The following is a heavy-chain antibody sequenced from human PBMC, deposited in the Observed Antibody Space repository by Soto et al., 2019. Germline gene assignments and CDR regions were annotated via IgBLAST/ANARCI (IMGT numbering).Heavy chain of an antibody. CDR1: GGSISSHY. V-gene: IGHV4-59*11. CDR3: ASLYSSGPLRFDY. Sequence: SETLSLTCTVSGGSISSHYCSWIRQPPGKGLEWIGYIYYFGSTNYNPSLKSRVTISVDTSKNQFSLKLSSVTAADTAVYYCASLYSSGPLRFDYWGQGTLVTVSS. CDR2: IYYFGST. J-gene: IGHJ4*02. D-gene: IGHD6-19*01.